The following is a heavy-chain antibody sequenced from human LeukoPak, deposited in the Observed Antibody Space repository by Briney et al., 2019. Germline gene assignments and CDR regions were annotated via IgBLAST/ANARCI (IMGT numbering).Heavy chain of an antibody. V-gene: IGHV4-59*01. D-gene: IGHD5-18*01. CDR2: IYYSGST. CDR1: GGSISTFY. Sequence: TSETLSLTCSVSGGSISTFYWSWIRQPPGKGLEWIGYIYYSGSTNYNPSLKSRVTISVDTSKNQFSLKLSSVTAADTAVYYCARDRGGQYSYGREFDYWGQGTLVTVSS. CDR3: ARDRGGQYSYGREFDY. J-gene: IGHJ4*02.